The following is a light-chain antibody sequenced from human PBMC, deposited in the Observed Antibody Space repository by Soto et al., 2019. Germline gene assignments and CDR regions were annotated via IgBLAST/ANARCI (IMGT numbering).Light chain of an antibody. CDR1: QGISNY. CDR3: QKYNSAPWT. Sequence: DIQMTQSPSSLSASVLDRDNRTXRASQGISNYLAWYQQKPGKVPKLLIYAASTLQSGVPSRFSGSGSGTDFTLTISSLQPEDVATYYCQKYNSAPWTFGQGTKVDIK. V-gene: IGKV1-27*01. J-gene: IGKJ1*01. CDR2: AAS.